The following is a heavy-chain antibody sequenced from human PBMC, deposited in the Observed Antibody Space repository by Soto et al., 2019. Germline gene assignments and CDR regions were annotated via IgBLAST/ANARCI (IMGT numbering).Heavy chain of an antibody. CDR2: INASSGNT. CDR1: GFTFTSSA. CDR3: ARSRPRYYYYYMDV. V-gene: IGHV1-58*01. J-gene: IGHJ6*03. Sequence: SVKVSCKASGFTFTSSAVQWVRQARGQRLEWIGRINASSGNTNYAQKFQGRVTMTRDTSTSTVYMELSSLRSEDTAVYYCARSRPRYYYYYMDVWGKGTTVTVSS.